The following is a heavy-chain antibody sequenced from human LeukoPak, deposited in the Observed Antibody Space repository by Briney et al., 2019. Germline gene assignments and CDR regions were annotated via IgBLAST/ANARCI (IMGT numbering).Heavy chain of an antibody. V-gene: IGHV1-2*02. D-gene: IGHD2-2*01. CDR2: INPNSGGT. CDR1: GYTFTGYH. J-gene: IGHJ4*02. CDR3: ARATRGIVVVPAATDY. Sequence: SVKVSCKASGYTFTGYHMHWVRQAPGQGLEWMGWINPNSGGTNYAQKFQGRVTMTRDTSISTAYMELSRLRSDDTAVYYCARATRGIVVVPAATDYWGQGTLVTVSS.